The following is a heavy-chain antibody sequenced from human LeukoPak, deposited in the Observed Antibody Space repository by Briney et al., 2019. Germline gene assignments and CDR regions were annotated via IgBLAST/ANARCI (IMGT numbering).Heavy chain of an antibody. V-gene: IGHV3-23*01. D-gene: IGHD6-13*01. CDR2: ISGSGGST. Sequence: GGSLRLSCAASGFAFSNYAMSWVRQAPEKGLEWVSAISGSGGSTYYADSVQGRFTISRDNSKNTLYLQMNSLRAADTAVYYCAKCQYSTGRCYFDYWGQGTLVTVSS. J-gene: IGHJ4*02. CDR1: GFAFSNYA. CDR3: AKCQYSTGRCYFDY.